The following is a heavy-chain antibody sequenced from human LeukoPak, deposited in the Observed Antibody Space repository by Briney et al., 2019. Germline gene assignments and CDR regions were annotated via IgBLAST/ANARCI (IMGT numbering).Heavy chain of an antibody. J-gene: IGHJ4*02. D-gene: IGHD6-19*01. CDR2: IRSDGINK. CDR1: EFTFSDYG. Sequence: GGSLRLSCAASEFTFSDYGMHWVRQAPGKGLEWVTFIRSDGINKYYSDSVKGRFTISRDNSKNTLYLQMNSLRPEDTAIYYCAKGSAWSHGYFDYWGQGTLVTVSS. V-gene: IGHV3-30*02. CDR3: AKGSAWSHGYFDY.